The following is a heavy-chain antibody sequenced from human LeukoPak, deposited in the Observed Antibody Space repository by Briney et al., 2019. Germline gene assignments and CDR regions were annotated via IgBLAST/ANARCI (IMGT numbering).Heavy chain of an antibody. CDR3: ARANQNHFDY. D-gene: IGHD1-14*01. V-gene: IGHV4-59*06. CDR1: GGSISSYY. Sequence: SETLSLTCTVSGGSISSYYWSWIRQPPGKGLEWIGYIYYSGSTYYNPSLKSRVTISVDTSKNQFSLKLSSVTAADTAVYYCARANQNHFDYWGQGTLVTVSS. J-gene: IGHJ4*02. CDR2: IYYSGST.